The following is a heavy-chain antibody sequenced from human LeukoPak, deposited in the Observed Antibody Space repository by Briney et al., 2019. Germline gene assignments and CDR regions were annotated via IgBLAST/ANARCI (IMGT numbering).Heavy chain of an antibody. Sequence: PSETLSLTCDVSGGSIISSYWCSWVRQSPGKGLEWIGEIFHSGLTNYNPSLKSRVTISLDKSKNQFSLKLDSVTAADTAVYYCARLIGLIDFFFDYWGQGTLVTVSS. CDR3: ARLIGLIDFFFDY. CDR1: GGSIISSYW. D-gene: IGHD3/OR15-3a*01. CDR2: IFHSGLT. V-gene: IGHV4-4*02. J-gene: IGHJ4*02.